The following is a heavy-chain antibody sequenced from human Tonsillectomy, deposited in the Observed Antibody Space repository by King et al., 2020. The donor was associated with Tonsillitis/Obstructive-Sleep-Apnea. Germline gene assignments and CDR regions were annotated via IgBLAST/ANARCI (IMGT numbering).Heavy chain of an antibody. Sequence: VQLVESGGGLIQPGGSLRLSCAASGFNVSSNYMSWVRQAPGKGLEWVSVIHSGGYTSYADSVRRRFTISRDNSKNTVYLQMNNLRAEDTAVYFCAGEPLDYGGLLDHWGQGTLVTVSS. CDR3: AGEPLDYGGLLDH. CDR1: GFNVSSNY. D-gene: IGHD4-23*01. J-gene: IGHJ4*02. V-gene: IGHV3-53*01. CDR2: IHSGGYT.